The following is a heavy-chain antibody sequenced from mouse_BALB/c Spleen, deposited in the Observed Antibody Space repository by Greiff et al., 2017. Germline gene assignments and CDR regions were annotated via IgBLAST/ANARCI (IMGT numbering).Heavy chain of an antibody. CDR3: VRHGRVYAMDY. D-gene: IGHD4-1*01. V-gene: IGHV10-1*02. CDR1: GFTFNTYA. Sequence: EVKVEESGGGLVQPKGSLKLSCAASGFTFNTYAMNWVRQAPGKGLEWVARIRSKSNNYATYYADSVKDRFTISRDDSQSMLYLQMNNLKTEDTAMYYCVRHGRVYAMDYWGQGTSVTVSS. CDR2: IRSKSNNYAT. J-gene: IGHJ4*01.